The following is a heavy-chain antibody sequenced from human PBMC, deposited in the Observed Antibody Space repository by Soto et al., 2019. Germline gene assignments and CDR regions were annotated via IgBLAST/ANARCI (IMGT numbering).Heavy chain of an antibody. J-gene: IGHJ4*02. D-gene: IGHD5-12*01. CDR1: GFTFADYT. CDR2: IRNKAYGGTT. Sequence: GGSLRLSCTASGFTFADYTLSWFRQAPGKGLEWLGFIRNKAYGGTTEYAASVKGRFTISRDDSKSIAYLLMNSLKTEDTAMYYCTRDGRYSGYPPPAFWGRGTLVTVSS. CDR3: TRDGRYSGYPPPAF. V-gene: IGHV3-49*03.